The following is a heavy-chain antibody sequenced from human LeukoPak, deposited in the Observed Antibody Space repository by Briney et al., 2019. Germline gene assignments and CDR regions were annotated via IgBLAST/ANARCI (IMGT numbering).Heavy chain of an antibody. CDR1: GYTFTSYG. J-gene: IGHJ4*02. D-gene: IGHD1-1*01. Sequence: KVSCKASGYTFTSYGISWVRQMPRKGLEWMGIIYPGDSDTRYSPSFQGQVTISADKSISTAYLQWSSLKASDTAMYYCARPRTGTTSYFDYWGQGTLVTVSS. V-gene: IGHV5-51*01. CDR2: IYPGDSDT. CDR3: ARPRTGTTSYFDY.